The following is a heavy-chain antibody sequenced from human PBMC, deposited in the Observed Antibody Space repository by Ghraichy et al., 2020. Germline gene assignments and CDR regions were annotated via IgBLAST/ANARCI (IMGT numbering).Heavy chain of an antibody. CDR3: ARAHGKASARSFALDV. CDR2: ISSSSSIT. CDR1: GFIFSDYS. J-gene: IGHJ3*01. D-gene: IGHD1-26*01. V-gene: IGHV3-11*06. Sequence: GGSLRLSCEASGFIFSDYSMSWIRQAPGKGLAWVSHISSSSSITNHADSVKGRFTISRDNAKKSLYLQMNSLTVEDSAVYYCARAHGKASARSFALDVWGQGTTVTVS.